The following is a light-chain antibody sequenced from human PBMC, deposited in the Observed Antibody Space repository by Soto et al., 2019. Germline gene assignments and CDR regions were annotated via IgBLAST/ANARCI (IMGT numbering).Light chain of an antibody. CDR1: SSNIGAGYD. Sequence: QTVATKPPSVSGAPGQRITISCTGSSSNIGAGYDVHWYQQLPGTAPKLLLYXXXNRPXXVPDXFYGTKSGTSASLAITGLXXXXEXXYYCQSYDSSLSVVFGGGTKLTVL. CDR2: XXX. J-gene: IGLJ2*01. CDR3: QSYDSSLSVV. V-gene: IGLV1-40*01.